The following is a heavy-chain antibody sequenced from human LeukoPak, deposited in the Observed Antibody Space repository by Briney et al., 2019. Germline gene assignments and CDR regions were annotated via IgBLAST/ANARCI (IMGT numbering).Heavy chain of an antibody. CDR2: INHSGST. D-gene: IGHD4-23*01. CDR1: GGSFSGYY. Sequence: SETLSLTCAVYGGSFSGYYWSWIRQPPGKGLEWIGEINHSGSTNYNPSLKSRVTISVDTSKNQFSLKLSSVTAADTAVYYCARASPKLLLDYWGQGTLVTVSS. J-gene: IGHJ4*02. V-gene: IGHV4-34*01. CDR3: ARASPKLLLDY.